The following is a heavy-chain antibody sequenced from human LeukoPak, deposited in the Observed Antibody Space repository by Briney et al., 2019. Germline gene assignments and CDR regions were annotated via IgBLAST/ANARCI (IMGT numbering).Heavy chain of an antibody. Sequence: SETLSLTCAVYGGSFSGYYWSWIRQPPGKGLEWIGEIKHSGSTNYNPSLKSRVTISVDTSKNQSSLKLSSVTAADTAAYYCARGSMVRGVTNDYWGQGTLVTVSS. CDR2: IKHSGST. J-gene: IGHJ4*02. CDR3: ARGSMVRGVTNDY. D-gene: IGHD3-10*01. V-gene: IGHV4-34*01. CDR1: GGSFSGYY.